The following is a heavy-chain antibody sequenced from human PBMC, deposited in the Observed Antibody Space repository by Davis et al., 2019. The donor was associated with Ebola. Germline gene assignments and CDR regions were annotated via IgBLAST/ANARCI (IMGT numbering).Heavy chain of an antibody. CDR1: GYTFTGYY. Sequence: AASVKVSCKASGYTFTGYYMHWVRQAPGQGLEWMGGIIPIFGTANYAQKFQGRVTITTDTSASTAYLDLTSLRSDDTAVFYCARASFGYNSGWYADYWGPGSLVTVSS. CDR3: ARASFGYNSGWYADY. CDR2: IIPIFGTA. J-gene: IGHJ4*02. V-gene: IGHV1-69*05. D-gene: IGHD6-19*01.